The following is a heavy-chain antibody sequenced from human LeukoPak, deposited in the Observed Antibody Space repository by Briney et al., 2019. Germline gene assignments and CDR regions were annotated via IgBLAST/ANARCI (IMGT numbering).Heavy chain of an antibody. Sequence: SETLSLTCTVSGGSISSYYWSWIRQPPGKGLEWIGYIYYSGSTNYNPSLKSRVTISVDTSKNQFSLKLSSVTAADTAVYYCARHKSSRSEYSSSWLRGRYGMDVWGQGTTVTVSS. J-gene: IGHJ6*02. V-gene: IGHV4-59*08. D-gene: IGHD6-13*01. CDR2: IYYSGST. CDR3: ARHKSSRSEYSSSWLRGRYGMDV. CDR1: GGSISSYY.